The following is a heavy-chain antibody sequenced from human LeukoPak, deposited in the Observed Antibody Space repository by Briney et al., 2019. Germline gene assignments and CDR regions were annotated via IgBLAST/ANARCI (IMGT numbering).Heavy chain of an antibody. V-gene: IGHV1-18*01. CDR1: GYTFTSYG. CDR2: ISAYNGNT. Sequence: GASVKVSCKASGYTFTSYGISWVRQAPGQGLEWMGWISAYNGNTNYAQKLQGRVTMTTDTSTSTAYMELRSLRSDDTAVYYCARDLDSGWSNWYFDLWGRGTLVTVSS. D-gene: IGHD6-19*01. J-gene: IGHJ2*01. CDR3: ARDLDSGWSNWYFDL.